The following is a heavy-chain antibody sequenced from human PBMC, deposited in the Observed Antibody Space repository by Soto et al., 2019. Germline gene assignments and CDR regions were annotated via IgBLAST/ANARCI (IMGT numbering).Heavy chain of an antibody. V-gene: IGHV3-66*01. CDR3: AKDLYSSGWYGYWFDP. CDR2: IQSGGTT. D-gene: IGHD6-19*01. CDR1: GFTVSSKY. J-gene: IGHJ5*02. Sequence: HPGGSLRLSCAASGFTVSSKYMTWVRQAPGKGLEWVSLIQSGGTTYYADSVKGRFTISRDTSENTLHLQMDSLRAEDTAVYYCAKDLYSSGWYGYWFDPWGQGTLVTVSS.